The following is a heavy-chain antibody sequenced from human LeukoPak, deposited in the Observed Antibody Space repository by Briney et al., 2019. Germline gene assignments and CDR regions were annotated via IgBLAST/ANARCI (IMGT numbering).Heavy chain of an antibody. V-gene: IGHV4-59*01. Sequence: PETLSLTCTVSGGSISSYYWSWIRQPPVKALEWIGYIYYSGSTNYNPSLKSRVTISVDTSKNQFSLKLSSVTAADTAVYYCARRANSGFDALDIWGQGTMVTVSS. CDR2: IYYSGST. D-gene: IGHD3-22*01. CDR3: ARRANSGFDALDI. CDR1: GGSISSYY. J-gene: IGHJ3*02.